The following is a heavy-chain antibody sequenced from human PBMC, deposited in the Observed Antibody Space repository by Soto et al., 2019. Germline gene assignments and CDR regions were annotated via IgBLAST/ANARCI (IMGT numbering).Heavy chain of an antibody. CDR3: ARDPPYNSGCYGGNWFYP. CDR1: GSTFTSYG. Sequence: QVQLVQSGAEVKKPGASVKVSCKASGSTFTSYGISWVRQAPGQGLEWMGWISAYNFNTNYAQKLQGRGTMTTDKATSTAYMELSSLRSDDTAMSYCARDPPYNSGCYGGNWFYPRGQGTMVTV. D-gene: IGHD6-19*01. CDR2: ISAYNFNT. V-gene: IGHV1-18*01. J-gene: IGHJ5*02.